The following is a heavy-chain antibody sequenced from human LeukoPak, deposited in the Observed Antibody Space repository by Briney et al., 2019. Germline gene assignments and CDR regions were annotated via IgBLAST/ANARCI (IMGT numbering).Heavy chain of an antibody. CDR1: GFTFNTYW. Sequence: GGSLRLSCAASGFTFNTYWMSWFRQAPGKGLEWVANIKPDGSAEYYLDSVKGRFTISRDNANNLLSLQMNTLRAEGTAMYYCARGPYNLPNVNSYYYMDVWGKGTTV. J-gene: IGHJ6*03. CDR2: IKPDGSAE. D-gene: IGHD1-1*01. CDR3: ARGPYNLPNVNSYYYMDV. V-gene: IGHV3-7*01.